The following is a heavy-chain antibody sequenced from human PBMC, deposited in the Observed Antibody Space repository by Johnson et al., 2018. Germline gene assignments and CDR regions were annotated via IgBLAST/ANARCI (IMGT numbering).Heavy chain of an antibody. CDR3: ARDPVGHTNYYGMDV. J-gene: IGHJ6*02. V-gene: IGHV1-69*01. CDR2: IIPMLGTT. D-gene: IGHD1-26*01. Sequence: QVQLQESGAEVKKPGSSVKVSCKASGGTFSSSGISWVRQAPGQGLEWMGGIIPMLGTTNYAQKLQDRVTLTADESTTTAYLELSSLRSEDTAVYYWARDPVGHTNYYGMDVWGQGTTVTVSS. CDR1: GGTFSSSG.